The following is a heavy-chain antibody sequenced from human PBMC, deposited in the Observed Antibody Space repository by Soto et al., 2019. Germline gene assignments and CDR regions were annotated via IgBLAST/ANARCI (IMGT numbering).Heavy chain of an antibody. Sequence: SETLSLTCTVSGGSISSGGYYWSWIRQHPGKGLEWIGYIYYSGSTYYNPSLKSRVTISVDTSKNQFSLKLSSVTAADTAVYYCARASPPELLNAYIPPFSPFDYWGQGTLVTVSS. V-gene: IGHV4-31*03. CDR1: GGSISSGGYY. J-gene: IGHJ4*02. CDR2: IYYSGST. D-gene: IGHD1-26*01. CDR3: ARASPPELLNAYIPPFSPFDY.